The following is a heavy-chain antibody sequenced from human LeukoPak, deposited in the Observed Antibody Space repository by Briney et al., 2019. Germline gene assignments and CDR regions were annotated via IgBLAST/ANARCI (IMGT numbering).Heavy chain of an antibody. CDR2: ISAFNGET. CDR1: GYTFTSHG. V-gene: IGHV1-18*01. Sequence: ASVKVSCKTYGYTFTSHGISWVRQAPGQGLEWMGWISAFNGETHYAQNLQGRVTMTTDTSTSTAYMELRSLRFDDTAVYYCAKAASSSWPSYYYGMDVWGQGTTVTVSS. D-gene: IGHD6-13*01. J-gene: IGHJ6*02. CDR3: AKAASSSWPSYYYGMDV.